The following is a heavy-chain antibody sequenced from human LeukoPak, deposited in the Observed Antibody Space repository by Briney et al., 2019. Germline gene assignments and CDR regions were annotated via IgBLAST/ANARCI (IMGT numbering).Heavy chain of an antibody. CDR2: IKSKTDGGTT. J-gene: IGHJ4*02. V-gene: IGHV3-15*01. CDR3: TTGKYSSSWYVDY. D-gene: IGHD6-13*01. CDR1: GFTFSNAW. Sequence: PGGSLRLSCAASGFTFSNAWMSWVRQAPGKGLERVGRIKSKTDGGTTDYAAPVKGRFTISRDDSKNTLYLQMNSLKTEDTAVYYCTTGKYSSSWYVDYWGQGTLVTVSS.